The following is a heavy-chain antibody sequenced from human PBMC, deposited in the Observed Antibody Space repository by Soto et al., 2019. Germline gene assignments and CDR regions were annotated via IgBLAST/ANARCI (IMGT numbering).Heavy chain of an antibody. CDR3: ARDLAVGWFGP. CDR1: GYTFRSYS. Sequence: QVQLVQSGAEVKKPGASVKVSCKTSGYTFRSYSISWVRQAPGQGLEWMGWINVYNGNKKYAQNLQGRVTMTTDTSPSTAYMELRSLRSDDTAVYYCARDLAVGWFGPWGQGTLVTVSS. D-gene: IGHD2-2*01. CDR2: INVYNGNK. V-gene: IGHV1-18*01. J-gene: IGHJ5*02.